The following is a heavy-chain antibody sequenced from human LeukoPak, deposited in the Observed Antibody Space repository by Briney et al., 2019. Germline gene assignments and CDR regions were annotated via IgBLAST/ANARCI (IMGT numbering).Heavy chain of an antibody. CDR3: ARYSDPGSYPDAFDI. Sequence: SETLSLTCTVSGGSISSYYWSWVRQPPGKGLEWIGYIYYSGSTNYNPSLTSRVTISVDTSKNQFSLKLSSVTAADTAVYYCARYSDPGSYPDAFDIWGQGTMVTVSS. CDR1: GGSISSYY. V-gene: IGHV4-59*01. J-gene: IGHJ3*02. CDR2: IYYSGST. D-gene: IGHD1-26*01.